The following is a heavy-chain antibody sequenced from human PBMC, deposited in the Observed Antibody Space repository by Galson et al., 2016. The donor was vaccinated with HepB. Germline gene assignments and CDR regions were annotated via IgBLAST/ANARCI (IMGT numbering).Heavy chain of an antibody. CDR1: GYMVSTYA. CDR3: ASDYYDSNGYYHGYDY. V-gene: IGHV7-4-1*02. J-gene: IGHJ4*02. CDR2: ISTSTGKP. Sequence: SVKVSCKASGYMVSTYAINWVRQAPGQGLEWMGWISTSTGKPSYAQGFTGRFVFSLDTSVSTAYLQISSLKSEDTAVYYCASDYYDSNGYYHGYDYWGQGTLVTVSS. D-gene: IGHD3-22*01.